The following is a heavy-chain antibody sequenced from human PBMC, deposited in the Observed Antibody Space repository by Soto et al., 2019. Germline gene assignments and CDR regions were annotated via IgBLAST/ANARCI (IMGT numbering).Heavy chain of an antibody. J-gene: IGHJ6*01. CDR2: ISWNSETT. Sequence: EVQLVESGGGMVQPGRSLRLSCVASGFTFDDHAMHWVRRGPGRGLEWGSGISWNSETTGYADSVRGRFTISRDNAKNSLYLRMNSMRVEHTAFYCCAKYEGGVWSVATGSSYASSGMDVGGQGTTVIVSP. CDR3: AKYEGGVWSVATGSSYASSGMDV. V-gene: IGHV3-9*01. D-gene: IGHD3-3*01. CDR1: GFTFDDHA.